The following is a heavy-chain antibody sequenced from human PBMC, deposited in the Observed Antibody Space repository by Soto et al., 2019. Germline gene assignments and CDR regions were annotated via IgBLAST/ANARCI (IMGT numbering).Heavy chain of an antibody. V-gene: IGHV1-8*01. CDR1: GYTFTSYD. J-gene: IGHJ5*02. CDR2: VNPNSGNT. Sequence: ASVKVSCKASGYTFTSYDVMWVRQATGQGLEWMGWVNPNSGNTDSAQKFQGRVTMTWDTSINTAYMELSSLRSEDTAVYYCASRRGYSYGGNWFDPWGQGTLVTVSS. D-gene: IGHD5-18*01. CDR3: ASRRGYSYGGNWFDP.